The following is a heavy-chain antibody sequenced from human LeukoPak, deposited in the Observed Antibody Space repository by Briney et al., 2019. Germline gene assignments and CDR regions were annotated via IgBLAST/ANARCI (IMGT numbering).Heavy chain of an antibody. Sequence: PQTLSLTCTVSGGSLSSGGSYWSWIRQYPGKGLEWIGYIYYSGNTYYNPSLKSRLTISIERSANQFSLRLSSVTAADTAVYYCARRLSAHTTFDSWGQGTLVTVSS. J-gene: IGHJ4*02. V-gene: IGHV4-31*03. CDR3: ARRLSAHTTFDS. CDR1: GGSLSSGGSY. CDR2: IYYSGNT. D-gene: IGHD1-1*01.